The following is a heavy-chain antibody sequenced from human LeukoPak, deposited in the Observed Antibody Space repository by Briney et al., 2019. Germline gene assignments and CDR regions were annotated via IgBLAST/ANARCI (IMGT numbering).Heavy chain of an antibody. Sequence: GGSLRLSCAASGFTLRNLWMSWVRQAPGEGLEWLAHTNQDGSNNYYVDSVRGRFTISRDNAKNSLYLQMNSLRAEDTAVYYCAKYLTRAFDYWGQGTLVTVSS. CDR2: TNQDGSNN. D-gene: IGHD2/OR15-2a*01. J-gene: IGHJ4*02. CDR3: AKYLTRAFDY. V-gene: IGHV3-7*01. CDR1: GFTLRNLW.